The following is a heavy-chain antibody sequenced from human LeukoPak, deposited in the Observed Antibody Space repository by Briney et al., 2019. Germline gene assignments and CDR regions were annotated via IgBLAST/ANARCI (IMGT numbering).Heavy chain of an antibody. V-gene: IGHV3-74*01. J-gene: IGHJ4*02. D-gene: IGHD4-23*01. Sequence: GGSLRLSCAASGFTFSNYWMHWVRQAPGKGLVWVSRINSDGRIASYADSVKGRFTISRDNAKNTLYLQMNSLRAEDTAVYYCARDLRTPSDTNIAIDYWGQGTLVTVSS. CDR2: INSDGRIA. CDR1: GFTFSNYW. CDR3: ARDLRTPSDTNIAIDY.